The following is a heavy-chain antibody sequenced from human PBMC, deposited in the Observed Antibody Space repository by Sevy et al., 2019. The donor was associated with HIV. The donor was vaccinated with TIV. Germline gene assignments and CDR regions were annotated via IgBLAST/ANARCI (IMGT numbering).Heavy chain of an antibody. J-gene: IGHJ4*02. CDR2: INSNGGST. D-gene: IGHD1-1*01. CDR1: GFTFSSYA. V-gene: IGHV3-64*01. CDR3: ARVGTTMAEELDY. Sequence: GGSLRLTCAASGFTFSSYAMHWVRQAPGKGLEYVSAINSNGGSTYYANSVKGRFTISRDNSKNTLYLQMGSLRAEDMAVYYCARVGTTMAEELDYWGQGTLVTVSS.